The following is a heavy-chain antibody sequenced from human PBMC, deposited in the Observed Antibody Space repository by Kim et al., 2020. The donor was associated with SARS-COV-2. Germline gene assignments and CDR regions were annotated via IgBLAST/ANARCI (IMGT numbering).Heavy chain of an antibody. V-gene: IGHV4-30-2*01. Sequence: SETLSLTCAVSGGSISSGGYSWSWIRQPPGKGLEWIGYIYHSGSTYYNPSLKSRVTISVDRSKNQFSLKLSSVTAADTAVYYCARGVMANNSQGRVVDYYYYYMDVWGKGTTVTVSS. CDR1: GGSISSGGYS. D-gene: IGHD3-10*01. CDR3: ARGVMANNSQGRVVDYYYYYMDV. J-gene: IGHJ6*03. CDR2: IYHSGST.